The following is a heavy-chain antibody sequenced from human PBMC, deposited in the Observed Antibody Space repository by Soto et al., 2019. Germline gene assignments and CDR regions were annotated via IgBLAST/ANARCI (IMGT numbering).Heavy chain of an antibody. V-gene: IGHV2-5*02. Sequence: QITLNESGPTLVKPTQTLTLTCTFSGFSLSTRDVGVGWIRQPPGEALEWLGVVYWDDSKTYSPSLESRLTITKDTSKNQVVLRMTKMDPVETANYYCSHCRGGVASFWGQGTLVTVSS. CDR1: GFSLSTRDVG. D-gene: IGHD2-2*01. CDR3: SHCRGGVASF. CDR2: VYWDDSK. J-gene: IGHJ4*02.